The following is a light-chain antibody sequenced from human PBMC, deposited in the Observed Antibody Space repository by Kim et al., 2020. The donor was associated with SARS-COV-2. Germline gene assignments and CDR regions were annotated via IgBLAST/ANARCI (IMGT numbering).Light chain of an antibody. V-gene: IGKV1-12*01. Sequence: SASRGDRVPIACRACQVNGAWLAWYQQNPGKAPKPLIYSANSLEAGVPSRFSGSGSGTEFTLTISSLQPDDFATYYCQQTNSFPLTFGGGTKLEI. CDR1: QVNGAW. CDR2: SAN. CDR3: QQTNSFPLT. J-gene: IGKJ4*01.